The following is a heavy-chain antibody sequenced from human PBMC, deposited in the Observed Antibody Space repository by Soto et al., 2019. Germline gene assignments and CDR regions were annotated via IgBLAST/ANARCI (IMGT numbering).Heavy chain of an antibody. CDR3: ASREVRAARQKIDF. J-gene: IGHJ4*02. CDR2: INHRGRT. D-gene: IGHD3-10*01. Sequence: QVQLQQWGAGLLKPSETLSLTCAVYGGSFSDYHWSWIRQSPGKGLEWIGEINHRGRTNFTPSLKSPLTISVDISKNQFSLKVNSVTAADTAVYYCASREVRAARQKIDFWGRETPVTVSS. CDR1: GGSFSDYH. V-gene: IGHV4-34*02.